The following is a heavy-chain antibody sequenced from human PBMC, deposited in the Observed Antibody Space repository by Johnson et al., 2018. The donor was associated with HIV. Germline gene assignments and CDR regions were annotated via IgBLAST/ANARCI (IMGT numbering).Heavy chain of an antibody. CDR1: GFTFSDAW. J-gene: IGHJ3*02. Sequence: VQLVESGGGLVKPGGSLRLACAASGFTFSDAWMNWVRQAPGKGLEWVGRMKSKSEGGTTDYAAPVKGRVTISRDDSKSTLYLQLNSLKTEDTAFYYCATGGNTMYYDYVWGSYRSPDTFDIWGQGTMVTVSS. CDR3: ATGGNTMYYDYVWGSYRSPDTFDI. CDR2: MKSKSEGGTT. D-gene: IGHD3-16*02. V-gene: IGHV3-15*01.